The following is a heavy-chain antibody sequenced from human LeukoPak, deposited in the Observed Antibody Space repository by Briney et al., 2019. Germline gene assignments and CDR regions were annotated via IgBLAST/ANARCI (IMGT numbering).Heavy chain of an antibody. CDR2: ISGSGGST. V-gene: IGHV3-23*01. CDR3: AKGVVLLWFGEFYFDY. CDR1: GFTFSNYD. J-gene: IGHJ4*02. Sequence: GGSLRLSCAASGFTFSNYDMSWVRQAPGKGLEWVSAISGSGGSTYYADSVKGRFTISRDNSKNTLYLQMNSLRAEDTAVYYCAKGVVLLWFGEFYFDYWGQGTLVTVSS. D-gene: IGHD3-10*01.